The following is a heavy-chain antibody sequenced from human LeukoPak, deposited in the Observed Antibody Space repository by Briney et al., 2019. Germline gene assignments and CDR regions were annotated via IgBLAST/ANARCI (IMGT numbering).Heavy chain of an antibody. CDR1: GDSITTYY. V-gene: IGHV4-4*07. CDR2: LNSGGST. J-gene: IGHJ4*02. D-gene: IGHD5-24*01. CDR3: ARVGGDGYNYYFDY. Sequence: PSEALSLTCAVSGDSITTYYWSWVRQPAGQGLEWIGRLNSGGSTNYKPSLKSRVTMSLDTSNKQFSLKLTSVTAADTAVYYCARVGGDGYNYYFDYWGQGTLVTVSS.